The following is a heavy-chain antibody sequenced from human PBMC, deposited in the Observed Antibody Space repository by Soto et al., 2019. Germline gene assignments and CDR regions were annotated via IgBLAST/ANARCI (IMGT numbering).Heavy chain of an antibody. D-gene: IGHD6-19*01. V-gene: IGHV3-30*18. J-gene: IGHJ6*02. CDR2: ISYDGSNK. Sequence: PGGSLRLSCAASGFTFSSYGMHWVRQAPGKGLEWVAVISYDGSNKYYADSVKGRFTIARDNSKNTLFLHMSSLRAEDTAVYYCVKDGSSGWPYYYGLDVWGQGXSVTV. CDR1: GFTFSSYG. CDR3: VKDGSSGWPYYYGLDV.